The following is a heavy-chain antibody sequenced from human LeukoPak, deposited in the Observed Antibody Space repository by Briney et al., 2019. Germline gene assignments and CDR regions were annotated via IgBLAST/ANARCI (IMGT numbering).Heavy chain of an antibody. CDR1: GFTFSNAW. J-gene: IGHJ4*02. D-gene: IGHD3-10*01. Sequence: GSLRLSCAASGFTFSNAWMSWVRQAPGKGLEWIGEINHSGSTNYNPSLKSRVTISVDTSKNQFSLKLSSVTAADTAVYYCARGLCYYGSGSYYLDYWGQGTLVTVSS. CDR3: ARGLCYYGSGSYYLDY. CDR2: INHSGST. V-gene: IGHV4-34*01.